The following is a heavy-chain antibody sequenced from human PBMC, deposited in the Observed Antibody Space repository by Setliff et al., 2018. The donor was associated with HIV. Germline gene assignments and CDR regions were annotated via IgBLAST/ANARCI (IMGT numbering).Heavy chain of an antibody. D-gene: IGHD2-8*01. CDR2: INPLFGTT. Sequence: GASVKVSCKASGDTFSNYAITWVRQAPGQGLEWMGGINPLFGTTNYAHNFQGRLTISTDQIMSTAYMELTSLRSEDTAVYYCASGSGYCNKWDCYIGVHRTPDKYYFDSWGQGTLVTVSS. V-gene: IGHV1-69*05. J-gene: IGHJ4*02. CDR3: ASGSGYCNKWDCYIGVHRTPDKYYFDS. CDR1: GDTFSNYA.